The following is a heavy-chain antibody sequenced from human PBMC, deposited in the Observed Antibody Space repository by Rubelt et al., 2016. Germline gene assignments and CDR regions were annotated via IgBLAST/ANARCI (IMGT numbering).Heavy chain of an antibody. D-gene: IGHD1-26*01. Sequence: QVQLQESGPGLVKPSGTLSLTCAVSGGSISSSNWWSWVRQPPGKGLEWVAVISYDGSNKYYADSVKGRFTISRDNSKNTLYLQMNSRGAEDTAGYYCARGRWELLRALDYWGQGTLVTVSS. CDR1: GGSISSSN. CDR3: ARGRWELLRALDY. J-gene: IGHJ4*02. CDR2: ISYDGSNK. V-gene: IGHV3-30*03.